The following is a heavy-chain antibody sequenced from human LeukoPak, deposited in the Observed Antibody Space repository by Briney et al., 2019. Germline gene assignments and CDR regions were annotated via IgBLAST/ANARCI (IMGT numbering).Heavy chain of an antibody. Sequence: GGSLRLSCAASGFTFNSYTMHWVRQAPGKGLEWVASSTSGGTNKLYADSVKGRFTISRDNSKNTLYLQMNSLRAEDTAVYYCARTISSRTPNFDYWGQGTLGTVSS. D-gene: IGHD1-14*01. CDR1: GFTFNSYT. V-gene: IGHV3-30*04. CDR3: ARTISSRTPNFDY. J-gene: IGHJ4*02. CDR2: STSGGTNK.